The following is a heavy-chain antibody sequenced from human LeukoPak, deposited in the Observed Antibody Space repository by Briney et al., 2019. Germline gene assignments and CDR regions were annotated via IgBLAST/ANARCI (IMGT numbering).Heavy chain of an antibody. CDR1: GFTFTSYA. CDR2: ISSNGGST. J-gene: IGHJ4*02. D-gene: IGHD6-13*01. CDR3: GKGGIAAAGMRYYFDY. V-gene: IGHV3-64D*09. Sequence: PGGSLRLSCSASGFTFTSYAMHWVRQAPGEGLEYVSSISSNGGSTYYADSVKGRFTISRDNTKNTLYLQMSSLRAEATTVYYCGKGGIAAAGMRYYFDYWGQGTLVTVSS.